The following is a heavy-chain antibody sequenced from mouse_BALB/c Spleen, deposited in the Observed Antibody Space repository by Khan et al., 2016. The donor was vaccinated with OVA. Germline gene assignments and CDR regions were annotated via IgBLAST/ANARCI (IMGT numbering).Heavy chain of an antibody. CDR1: GYTFTSYT. CDR3: VRDGAYHRNDGWFAY. V-gene: IGHV1-4*01. Sequence: QVQLKESGAELARPGASVKMSCKASGYTFTSYTIHWIKLRPGQGLEWIGYINPSNGYTNYNQKFKDKATLTADKSSTTAYMELSSLTADGSSLYNCVRDGAYHRNDGWFAYWGQVTLVTVSA. D-gene: IGHD2-14*01. CDR2: INPSNGYT. J-gene: IGHJ3*01.